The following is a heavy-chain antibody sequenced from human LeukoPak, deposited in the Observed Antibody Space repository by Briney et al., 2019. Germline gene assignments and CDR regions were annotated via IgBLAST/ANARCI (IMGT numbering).Heavy chain of an antibody. J-gene: IGHJ4*02. CDR1: GFTVSSNY. V-gene: IGHV3-74*01. D-gene: IGHD6-13*01. CDR3: VRGQATAWGLDY. Sequence: GGSLRLSCAASGFTVSSNYMSWVRQAPGKGLEWVSHISTDARTITYADFVKGRFTISRDNAKNTLYLQMNSLRAEDTALYYCVRGQATAWGLDYWGQGTLVTVSS. CDR2: ISTDARTI.